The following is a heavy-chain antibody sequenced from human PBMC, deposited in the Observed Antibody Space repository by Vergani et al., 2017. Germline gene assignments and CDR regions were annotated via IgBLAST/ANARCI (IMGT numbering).Heavy chain of an antibody. D-gene: IGHD3-22*01. CDR2: ISSSSDYM. J-gene: IGHJ1*01. CDR3: TKAGQYDSDNFHDS. Sequence: EVQLVESGGGLVKPGGSLRLSCTASEFTFSSYTMNWVRQAPGKGLEWVSSISSSSDYMYYADSVKGRFTISRDNSQTTVFLQMNSLRADDSAVYYCTKAGQYDSDNFHDSWGQGALVTVAS. CDR1: EFTFSSYT. V-gene: IGHV3-21*06.